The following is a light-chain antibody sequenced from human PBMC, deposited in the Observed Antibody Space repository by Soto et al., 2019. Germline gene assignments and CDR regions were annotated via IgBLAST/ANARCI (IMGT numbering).Light chain of an antibody. CDR2: DSF. Sequence: EIVLTQSPATLSLSPGERATLSCRASQSVSSYLAWFQQKPGQAPRLLIYDSFNRATGIPARFSGSGSGTDFTLTISSLEPEDFAVYYCQQRQYWPPITFGQGTRLEIK. CDR3: QQRQYWPPIT. V-gene: IGKV3-11*01. J-gene: IGKJ5*01. CDR1: QSVSSY.